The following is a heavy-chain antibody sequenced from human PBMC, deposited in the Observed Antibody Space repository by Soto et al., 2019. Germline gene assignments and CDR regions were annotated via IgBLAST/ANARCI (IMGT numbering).Heavy chain of an antibody. CDR3: ARQLKPTWFDP. CDR2: IYYSGST. Sequence: SETLSLTCTVSGGSISSSSYYWGWIRQPPGKGLEWIGSIYYSGSTYYNPSLKSRVTISVDTSKNQFSLKLSSVTAADTAVYYCARQLKPTWFDPWGQGTLVTVSS. CDR1: GGSISSSSYY. V-gene: IGHV4-39*01. J-gene: IGHJ5*02.